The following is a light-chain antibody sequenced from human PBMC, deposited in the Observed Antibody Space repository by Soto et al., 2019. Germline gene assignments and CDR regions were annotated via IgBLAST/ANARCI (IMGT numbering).Light chain of an antibody. Sequence: QSALTQPRSMSGSPGQSVTISYTGTYSDVGGYNYVSWYQQHPGKAPKLMIYDVTKRPSGVPDRVSGSKSGNTASLTISGLQAEDEGDYYCCSYAGSYTSLFGGGTKLTVL. CDR2: DVT. CDR1: YSDVGGYNY. V-gene: IGLV2-11*01. J-gene: IGLJ2*01. CDR3: CSYAGSYTSL.